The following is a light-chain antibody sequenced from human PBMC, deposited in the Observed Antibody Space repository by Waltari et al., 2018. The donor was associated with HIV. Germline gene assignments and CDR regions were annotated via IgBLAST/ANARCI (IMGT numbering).Light chain of an antibody. CDR2: QDR. J-gene: IGLJ2*01. Sequence: SYDLTQQPSVSVSPGQTANIPCPGGTLGGNFASWYKRRAGRSPILVIFQDRKRPSGIPERFSGSSSGNIATLTISGTQAVDEADYFCQAWDSSTVIFGGGTKLTVL. CDR1: TLGGNF. CDR3: QAWDSSTVI. V-gene: IGLV3-1*01.